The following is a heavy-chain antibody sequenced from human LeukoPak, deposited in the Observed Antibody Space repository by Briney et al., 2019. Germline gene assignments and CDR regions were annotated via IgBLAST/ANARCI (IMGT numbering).Heavy chain of an antibody. D-gene: IGHD4-11*01. CDR3: ARANSNYGFYYCYGMDV. CDR2: IYSSGST. CDR1: GGSISSYY. V-gene: IGHV4-59*01. Sequence: PSETLSLTCTVSGGSISSYYWSWIRQPPGKGLEWIAYIYSSGSTNYNPSLKSRVTISVDTSKNQFSLKLSSVTAADTAVYYCARANSNYGFYYCYGMDVWGQGTTVTVSS. J-gene: IGHJ6*02.